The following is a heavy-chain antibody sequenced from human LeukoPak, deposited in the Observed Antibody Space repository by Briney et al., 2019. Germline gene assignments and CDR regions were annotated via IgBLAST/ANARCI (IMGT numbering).Heavy chain of an antibody. CDR3: ARLSVDWNDFGEFDF. Sequence: PSETLSLTCSVSGGSIRNYYWSWIRQPPGKGLEWIGYSYYSGSTTNYNPSLKSRVTISVDTSKNQVSLKVSSVTAADTAVYYCARLSVDWNDFGEFDFWGQGTLVTVSS. J-gene: IGHJ4*02. CDR2: SYYSGSTT. D-gene: IGHD1-1*01. V-gene: IGHV4-59*01. CDR1: GGSIRNYY.